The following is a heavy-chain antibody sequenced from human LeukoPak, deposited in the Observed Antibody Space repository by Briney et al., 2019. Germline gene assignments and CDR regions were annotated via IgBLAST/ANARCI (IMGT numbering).Heavy chain of an antibody. CDR2: IKEDGSEK. CDR3: EAFYYDESGWGDASDM. J-gene: IGHJ3*02. CDR1: GITISSYW. D-gene: IGHD3-16*01. Sequence: GGSLRLSCPSPGITISSYWMSWVRQAPGKGLEWVANIKEDGSEKYYVDSVKGRFTISRDNAKKSLYLQMNRLRAEDTAVYYCEAFYYDESGWGDASDMWGQGTMVTVSS. V-gene: IGHV3-7*01.